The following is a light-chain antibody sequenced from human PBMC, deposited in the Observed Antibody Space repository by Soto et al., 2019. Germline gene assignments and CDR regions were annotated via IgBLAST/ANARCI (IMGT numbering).Light chain of an antibody. J-gene: IGLJ1*01. V-gene: IGLV2-14*03. CDR1: SADVATSNF. Sequence: QSALTQPASVSGSPGQSITISCTGISADVATSNFVSWYQHHPGRAPRLILYDVTHRPSGISNRFSGSKSGDTASLTISGLQAEGEADYYCTSYRTGPLYVFGTGTKVTVL. CDR2: DVT. CDR3: TSYRTGPLYV.